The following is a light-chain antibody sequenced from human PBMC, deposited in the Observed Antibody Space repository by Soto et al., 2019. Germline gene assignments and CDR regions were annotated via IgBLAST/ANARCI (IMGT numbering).Light chain of an antibody. CDR3: QPRSNLFT. V-gene: IGKV3-11*01. CDR1: QSLSNF. CDR2: DAS. J-gene: IGKJ3*01. Sequence: EIVLTQSPATLSLSPGERATLSCRASQSLSNFLAWYQQKPGQAPRLLIYDASNRATGIPVRFSGSGSGTDFTLTITSLEPEDFAVSDCQPRSNLFTFGPGTTLEIK.